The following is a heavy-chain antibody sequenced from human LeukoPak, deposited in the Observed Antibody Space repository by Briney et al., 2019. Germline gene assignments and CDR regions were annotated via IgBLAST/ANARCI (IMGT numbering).Heavy chain of an antibody. Sequence: GGSLRLSCVASGFTFSIYAMHWVRQAPGKGLEWVAVIWYDGSNKYYADSVKGRFTISRDNSKNTLNLEMNSLRAEDTAVYYCARYYDSSGNHVSAFDIWGQGTMVTVSS. CDR1: GFTFSIYA. J-gene: IGHJ3*02. D-gene: IGHD3-22*01. CDR3: ARYYDSSGNHVSAFDI. V-gene: IGHV3-33*01. CDR2: IWYDGSNK.